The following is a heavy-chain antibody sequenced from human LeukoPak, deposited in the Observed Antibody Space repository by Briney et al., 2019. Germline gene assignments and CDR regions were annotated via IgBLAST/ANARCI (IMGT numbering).Heavy chain of an antibody. D-gene: IGHD3-10*01. CDR2: IEYSGGT. CDR3: ARVKYSSGSTSSWFDP. CDR1: GGSISNYH. Sequence: SETLSLTCTVSGGSISNYHWSWFRQPPGTGLEWVGYIEYSGGTTYNSSLKSRVTISVDTSKNQFSLKLSSVTAADTAVYYCARVKYSSGSTSSWFDPWGRGTPVAVSS. V-gene: IGHV4-59*08. J-gene: IGHJ5*02.